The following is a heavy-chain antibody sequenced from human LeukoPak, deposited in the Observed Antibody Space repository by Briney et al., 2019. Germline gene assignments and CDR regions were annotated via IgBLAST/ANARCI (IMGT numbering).Heavy chain of an antibody. CDR1: GGSFSGYY. V-gene: IGHV4-34*01. D-gene: IGHD3-3*01. J-gene: IGHJ6*03. Sequence: SETLSLTCAVYGGSFSGYYWSWIRQPPGKGLEWIGEINHSGSTNYNPSLKSRVTISVDTSKNQFSLKLSSVTAADTAVYYCARGRITTFGVVIYYYYYMDVWGKGATVTVSS. CDR3: ARGRITTFGVVIYYYYYMDV. CDR2: INHSGST.